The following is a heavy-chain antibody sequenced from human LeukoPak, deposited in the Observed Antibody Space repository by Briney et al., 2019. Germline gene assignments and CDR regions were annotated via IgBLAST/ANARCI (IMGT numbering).Heavy chain of an antibody. CDR2: IRYDGSNK. D-gene: IGHD5-18*01. J-gene: IGHJ4*02. CDR3: AKDIGSALSYGLDY. V-gene: IGHV3-30*02. CDR1: GVTFSSYG. Sequence: GGSLRLSCAASGVTFSSYGMHWVRQAPGKGLEWVAFIRYDGSNKYYADSVKGRFTISRDNAKNSLYLQMNSLRAEDTALYYCAKDIGSALSYGLDYWGQGTLVTVSS.